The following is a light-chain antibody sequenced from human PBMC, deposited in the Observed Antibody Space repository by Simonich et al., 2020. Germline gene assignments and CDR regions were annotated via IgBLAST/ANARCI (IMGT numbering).Light chain of an antibody. V-gene: IGKV4-1*01. Sequence: DIVMTQSPDSLAVSLGERATINCKSSQSVLYSSNNKNYLAWYQQNPGQPPKLLIYWASTRESGVPDRFSCSGSGTDFTLTISSLQSEDFAVYYCQQYNNWPPWTFGQGTKVEIK. CDR1: QSVLYSSNNKNY. J-gene: IGKJ1*01. CDR3: QQYNNWPPWT. CDR2: WAS.